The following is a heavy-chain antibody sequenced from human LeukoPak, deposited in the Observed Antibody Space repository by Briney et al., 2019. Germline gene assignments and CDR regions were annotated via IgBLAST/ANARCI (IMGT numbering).Heavy chain of an antibody. CDR2: IKQDGSEK. Sequence: GSLRLSCAASGFTFSSYWMSWVRQAPGKGLEWVANIKQDGSEKYYVDSVKGRFTISRDNAKNSLYLQMNSLRAEDTAVYYCARDVYCSGGSCYYYYYYGMDVWGQGTTVTVSS. J-gene: IGHJ6*02. V-gene: IGHV3-7*01. CDR3: ARDVYCSGGSCYYYYYYGMDV. CDR1: GFTFSSYW. D-gene: IGHD2-15*01.